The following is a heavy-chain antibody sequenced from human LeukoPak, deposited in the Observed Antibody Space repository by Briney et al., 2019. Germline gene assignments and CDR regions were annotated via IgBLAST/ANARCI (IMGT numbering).Heavy chain of an antibody. J-gene: IGHJ4*02. CDR3: ARGLFVRRYDY. CDR2: INHSGST. V-gene: IGHV4-34*01. CDR1: GGSFSGYY. Sequence: SETLSLTCAVYGGSFSGYYWSWIRQPPGKGLEWIGEINHSGSTNYNPSLKSRVTISVDTSKNQFSLKLSSVTAADTAVYYCARGLFVRRYDYWGQGTLVTVSS. D-gene: IGHD6-6*01.